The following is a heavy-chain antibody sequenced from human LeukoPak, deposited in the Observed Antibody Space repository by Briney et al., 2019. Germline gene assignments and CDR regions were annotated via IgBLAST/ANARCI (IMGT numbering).Heavy chain of an antibody. CDR3: AKNSGSYLFGAFDY. CDR2: ISWNSGSI. J-gene: IGHJ4*02. D-gene: IGHD1-26*01. V-gene: IGHV3-9*01. CDR1: GFTFDDYA. Sequence: GRSLRLSCAASGFTFDDYAMHWVRQAPGKGLEWVSGISWNSGSIGYADSVKGRFTTSRDNAKNSLYLQMNSLRAEDTALYYCAKNSGSYLFGAFDYWGQGTLVTVSS.